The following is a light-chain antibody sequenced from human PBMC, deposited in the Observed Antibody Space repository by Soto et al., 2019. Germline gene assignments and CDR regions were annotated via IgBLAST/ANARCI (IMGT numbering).Light chain of an antibody. CDR2: DAS. CDR1: HDISNY. Sequence: DIQMTQSTSSLSASVGDRVTITCQASHDISNYLNWYQQKPGKAPKLLIYDASNLETGVPSRFSGSGSGTDFTFTISSLEPEDIATYYCQQYDNVPPTLGTGTKVDIK. J-gene: IGKJ3*01. V-gene: IGKV1-33*01. CDR3: QQYDNVPPT.